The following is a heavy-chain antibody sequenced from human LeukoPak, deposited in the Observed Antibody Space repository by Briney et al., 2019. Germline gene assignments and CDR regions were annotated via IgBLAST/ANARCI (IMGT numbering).Heavy chain of an antibody. Sequence: GGSLRLSCAASGFTLSDYYMTWIRQAPGKGPEWVSYMSSTGNTIYYADSVKGRFTVSRDNAKNSLFLQMDSLRAEDTAVYYCARSSDYFTYFGLWGRGSLVTVSS. CDR1: GFTLSDYY. J-gene: IGHJ2*01. CDR3: ARSSDYFTYFGL. V-gene: IGHV3-11*04. D-gene: IGHD2/OR15-2a*01. CDR2: MSSTGNTI.